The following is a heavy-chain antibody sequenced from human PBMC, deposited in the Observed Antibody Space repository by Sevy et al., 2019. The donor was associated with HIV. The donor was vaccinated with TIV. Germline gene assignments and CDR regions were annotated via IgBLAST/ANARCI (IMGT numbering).Heavy chain of an antibody. CDR3: AKDLLTVAGNFDY. J-gene: IGHJ4*02. V-gene: IGHV3-23*01. CDR1: GFMFSNHA. D-gene: IGHD6-19*01. CDR2: ISGRSGVTT. Sequence: GGSLRLSCAASGFMFSNHAMSWVCQAPGKGLEWLSSISGRSGVTTYYANSVNGRFTISRDNSQNTLFLQLSRLRAEDTAIYYCAKDLLTVAGNFDYWGQGTLVTVSS.